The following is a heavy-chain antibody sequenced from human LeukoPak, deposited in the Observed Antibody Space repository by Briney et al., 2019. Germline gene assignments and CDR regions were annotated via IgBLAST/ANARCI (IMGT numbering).Heavy chain of an antibody. V-gene: IGHV3-21*01. Sequence: GGSLRLPCAASGFTFSTYSMNWVRQAPGKGLEWVSFISSVSTFISYADSVKGRFTISRDNAKNSLYLQMNSLRAEDTAVYYCARQGSYYPADFDYWGQGTLVTVSS. J-gene: IGHJ4*02. CDR2: ISSVSTFI. CDR1: GFTFSTYS. CDR3: ARQGSYYPADFDY. D-gene: IGHD3-22*01.